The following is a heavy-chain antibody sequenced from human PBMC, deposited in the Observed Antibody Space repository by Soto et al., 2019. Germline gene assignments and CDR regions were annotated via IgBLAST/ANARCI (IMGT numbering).Heavy chain of an antibody. Sequence: EVQLLESGGGLVQPGGSLEVSCRASGFNFGNYAMSWVRQAPWKGPEWVSSVGGDASDTHYADSVRGRFTISRDNSKNTLYLHMNSLRAEDTAIYFCAKDFIPRNSIYDPFDIWGQGTTVSVSS. V-gene: IGHV3-23*01. CDR1: GFNFGNYA. D-gene: IGHD2-21*01. CDR2: VGGDASDT. J-gene: IGHJ3*02. CDR3: AKDFIPRNSIYDPFDI.